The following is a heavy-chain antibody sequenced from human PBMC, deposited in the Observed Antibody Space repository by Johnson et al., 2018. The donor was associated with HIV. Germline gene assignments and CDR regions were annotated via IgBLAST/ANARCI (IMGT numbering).Heavy chain of an antibody. J-gene: IGHJ3*02. CDR1: GFTFSSYA. D-gene: IGHD3-3*01. V-gene: IGHV3-48*03. CDR3: AKMGTGRSKIQFLEWLPIPHAFDI. Sequence: VQLVESGGGVVQPGRSLRLSCAASGFTFSSYAMHWVRQAPGKGLEWVSYISSSGSTIYYADCVKGRFTISRDNAKNSLYLQMNSLRAEDTAVYYCAKMGTGRSKIQFLEWLPIPHAFDIWGQGTMVTVSS. CDR2: ISSSGSTI.